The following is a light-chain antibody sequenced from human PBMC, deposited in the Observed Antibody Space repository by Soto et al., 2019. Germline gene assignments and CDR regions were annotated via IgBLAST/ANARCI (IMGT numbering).Light chain of an antibody. Sequence: QSALTQPASVSGSPGQSITISCTGTNRDVGSYNLVSWYQQRPGEAPKLIISEVRNRPSGISCRFTGSKSGNTASLTISGPQAEDEADYYCSSYTTTSTLVFGGGTQLTVL. J-gene: IGLJ3*02. CDR2: EVR. CDR1: NRDVGSYNL. V-gene: IGLV2-14*01. CDR3: SSYTTTSTLV.